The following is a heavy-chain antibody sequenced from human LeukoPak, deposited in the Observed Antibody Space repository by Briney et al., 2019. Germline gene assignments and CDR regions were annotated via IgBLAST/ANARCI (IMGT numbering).Heavy chain of an antibody. CDR1: GGSFSGYY. CDR3: AGIPLYYGSGSP. J-gene: IGHJ1*01. CDR2: INHSGST. V-gene: IGHV4-34*01. Sequence: KPSETLSLTCAVYGGSFSGYYWSWIRQPPGKGLEWIGEINHSGSTNYNPSLKSRVTISVDTSKNQFSLKLSSVTAADTAVYYCAGIPLYYGSGSPWGQGTLVTVSS. D-gene: IGHD3-10*01.